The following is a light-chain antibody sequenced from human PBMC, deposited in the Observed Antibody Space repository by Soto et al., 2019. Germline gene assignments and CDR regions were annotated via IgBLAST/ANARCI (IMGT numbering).Light chain of an antibody. Sequence: EIVLTQSPDALSLSPGERATLSCRASQSVSNNYLAWYQQKPGQAPRLLIYDASTRATGTPARFSGSGSGTDFTLTISSLEPEDSAVYYCQQRSIWVTFGQGTRLEIK. CDR1: QSVSNNY. J-gene: IGKJ5*01. V-gene: IGKV3D-20*02. CDR3: QQRSIWVT. CDR2: DAS.